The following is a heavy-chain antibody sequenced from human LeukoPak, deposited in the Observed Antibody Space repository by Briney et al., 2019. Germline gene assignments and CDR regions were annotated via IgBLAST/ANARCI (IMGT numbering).Heavy chain of an antibody. J-gene: IGHJ4*02. D-gene: IGHD7-27*01. CDR1: GFTFSSYA. CDR2: ISGSGGST. V-gene: IGHV3-23*01. CDR3: AKDRFLYYWGYYFDY. Sequence: GGSLRLSCAASGFTFSSYAMSWVRQAPGKGLEWVSAISGSGGSTYYADSVKGRFTISRDNSKNTLYLQMNSLRAEDTAVYYCAKDRFLYYWGYYFDYWGQGTLVTVSS.